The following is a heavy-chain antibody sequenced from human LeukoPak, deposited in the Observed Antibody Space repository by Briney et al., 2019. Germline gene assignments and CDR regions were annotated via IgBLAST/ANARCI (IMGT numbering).Heavy chain of an antibody. D-gene: IGHD4-4*01. CDR1: GFTFDDYA. V-gene: IGHV3-9*01. J-gene: IGHJ4*02. CDR2: ISWNSGNI. Sequence: PGRSLRLSCAASGFTFDDYAMPWVRQAPGKGLEWVSGISWNSGNIGYADSVKGRFTISRDNAKNSLYLQMNSLRAEDTALYYCTKDTNNNYVGVFDYWGQGTLVTVYS. CDR3: TKDTNNNYVGVFDY.